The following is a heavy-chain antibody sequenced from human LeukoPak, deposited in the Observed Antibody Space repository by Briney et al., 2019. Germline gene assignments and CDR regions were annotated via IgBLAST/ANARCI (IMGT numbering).Heavy chain of an antibody. J-gene: IGHJ4*02. CDR2: ISGSGGST. D-gene: IGHD1-26*01. V-gene: IGHV3-23*01. Sequence: GGSLILSCAASGFTFSSYAMSWVRQAPGKGLEWVSAISGSGGSTYYADAVKGRFTISRDNSKNTLYLQMNSPRAEDTAVYYCAKLLSSGSYSFDYWGQGTLVTVSS. CDR3: AKLLSSGSYSFDY. CDR1: GFTFSSYA.